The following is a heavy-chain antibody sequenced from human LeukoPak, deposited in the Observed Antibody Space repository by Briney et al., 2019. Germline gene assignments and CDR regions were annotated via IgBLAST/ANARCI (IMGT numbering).Heavy chain of an antibody. CDR2: ISDDGSRK. CDR1: GFTFCNYG. Sequence: PGRSLRLSCAASGFTFCNYGMEWVRQAPGKGLEWVVIISDDGSRKFYADSVKGRFTISRDNSKNTLYLQMNSLRAEDTAVYYCAKWARHYYDSSGYYYFDYWGQGTLVTVSS. V-gene: IGHV3-30*18. D-gene: IGHD3-22*01. J-gene: IGHJ4*02. CDR3: AKWARHYYDSSGYYYFDY.